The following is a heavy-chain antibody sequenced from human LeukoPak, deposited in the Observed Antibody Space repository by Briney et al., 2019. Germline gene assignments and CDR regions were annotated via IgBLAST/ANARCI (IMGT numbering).Heavy chain of an antibody. CDR1: GYTFTGYY. V-gene: IGHV1-2*02. Sequence: ASVKVSCKASGYTFTGYYMHWVRQAPGQGLEWMGWINPNSGGTNHAQKFQGRVTMTRDTSISTAYMELSSLRSGDTAVYYCARDWGYCSGGSCYYGERGSGMDVWGQGTTVTVSS. D-gene: IGHD2-15*01. J-gene: IGHJ6*02. CDR2: INPNSGGT. CDR3: ARDWGYCSGGSCYYGERGSGMDV.